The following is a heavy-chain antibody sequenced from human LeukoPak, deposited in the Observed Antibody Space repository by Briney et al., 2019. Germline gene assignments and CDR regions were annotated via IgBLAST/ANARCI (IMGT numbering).Heavy chain of an antibody. J-gene: IGHJ6*03. V-gene: IGHV7-4-1*02. CDR3: ARVYAGWLTYYYYYMDV. CDR1: GYTFTSYA. Sequence: ASVKVSCKASGYTFTSYAMNWVRQAPGQRLEWMGWINTNTGNPTYAQGFTGRFVFSLDTSVSTAYLQISSLKAEDTAVYYCARVYAGWLTYYYYYMDVWGKGTTVTVSS. D-gene: IGHD2-15*01. CDR2: INTNTGNP.